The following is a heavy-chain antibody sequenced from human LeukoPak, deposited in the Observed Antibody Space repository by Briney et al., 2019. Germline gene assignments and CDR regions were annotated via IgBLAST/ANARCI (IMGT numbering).Heavy chain of an antibody. V-gene: IGHV3-30*04. CDR2: ISYDGSNK. CDR1: GFTFSSYA. J-gene: IGHJ4*02. Sequence: GGSLRLSCAASGFTFSSYAMHWVRQAPGKGLEWVAVISYDGSNKYYADSVKGRFTISRDNSKNTLYLQMNSLRAEDTAVYYCAKDWGAYCSGGSCYGDFDYWGQGTLVTVSS. CDR3: AKDWGAYCSGGSCYGDFDY. D-gene: IGHD2-15*01.